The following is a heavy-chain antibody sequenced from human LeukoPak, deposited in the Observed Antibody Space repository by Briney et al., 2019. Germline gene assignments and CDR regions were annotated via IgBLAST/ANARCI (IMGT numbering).Heavy chain of an antibody. Sequence: SETLSLTCTVSGGSISSYYWSWLRQPPGKGLEWIGYIYYSESTNYNPSLKSRVTISVDTSKNQFSLKLSSVTAADTAVYYCARVLGGATHYLDYWGQGTLVTVSS. CDR1: GGSISSYY. CDR3: ARVLGGATHYLDY. V-gene: IGHV4-59*01. CDR2: IYYSEST. J-gene: IGHJ4*02. D-gene: IGHD1-26*01.